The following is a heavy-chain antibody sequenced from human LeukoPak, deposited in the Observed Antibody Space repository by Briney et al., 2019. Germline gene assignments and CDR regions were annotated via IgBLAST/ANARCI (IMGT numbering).Heavy chain of an antibody. D-gene: IGHD4-17*01. V-gene: IGHV4-59*01. CDR2: IYYSGST. CDR1: GGSISSYY. CDR3: ARAAVTRNNYYYYYGMDV. J-gene: IGHJ6*02. Sequence: SETLSLTCTVSGGSISSYYWSWIRQPPGKGLEWIGYIYYSGSTNYNPSLKSRVTISVDTSKNQFSLKLSSVTAADTAVYYCARAAVTRNNYYYYYGMDVWGQGTTVTVSS.